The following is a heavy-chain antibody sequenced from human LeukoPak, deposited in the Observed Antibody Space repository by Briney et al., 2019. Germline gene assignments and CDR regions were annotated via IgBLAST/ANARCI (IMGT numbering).Heavy chain of an antibody. Sequence: PSETLSLTCTVSGGSISSGGYYWSWIRQHPGKGLEWIGYIYYSGSTYYDPSLKSRVTISVDTSKNQFSLKLSSVTAADTAVYYCARGNYYGSGSYSGLDYWGQGTLVTVSS. CDR1: GGSISSGGYY. V-gene: IGHV4-31*03. CDR3: ARGNYYGSGSYSGLDY. D-gene: IGHD3-10*01. CDR2: IYYSGST. J-gene: IGHJ4*02.